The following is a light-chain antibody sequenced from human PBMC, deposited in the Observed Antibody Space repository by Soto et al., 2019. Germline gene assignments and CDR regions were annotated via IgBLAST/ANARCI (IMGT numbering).Light chain of an antibody. CDR2: GAS. J-gene: IGKJ1*01. V-gene: IGKV3-15*01. Sequence: IVMTQSPATLSVSPGERATLSFRASQSVSSNLAWYQQKPGQAPRLLIYGASTRATGIPARFSGSGSGTEFTLTISSLQSEDFAVYYCQQYNNWPRTLGQGTKV. CDR3: QQYNNWPRT. CDR1: QSVSSN.